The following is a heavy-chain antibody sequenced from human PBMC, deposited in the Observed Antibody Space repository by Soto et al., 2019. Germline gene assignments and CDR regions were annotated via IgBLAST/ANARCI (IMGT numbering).Heavy chain of an antibody. V-gene: IGHV1-69*13. Sequence: SVKVSCKASGGTFSSYAISWVRQAPGQGLEWMGGIIPIFGTANYAQKFQGRVTITADESTSTAYMELSSLRSEDTAVYYCARDKSGSGSYYNDYYYYGMDVWGQGTTVTVSS. CDR1: GGTFSSYA. J-gene: IGHJ6*02. D-gene: IGHD3-10*01. CDR3: ARDKSGSGSYYNDYYYYGMDV. CDR2: IIPIFGTA.